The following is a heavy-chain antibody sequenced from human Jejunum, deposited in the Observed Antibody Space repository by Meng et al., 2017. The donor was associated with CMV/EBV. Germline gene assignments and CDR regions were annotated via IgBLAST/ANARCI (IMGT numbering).Heavy chain of an antibody. D-gene: IGHD2-2*01. CDR2: IRSKAYGGTT. J-gene: IGHJ4*02. CDR1: FGDYA. V-gene: IGHV3-49*04. CDR3: SRVEVPAAVGGDSDY. Sequence: FGDYAMNWVRQAPGKGLEWVGFIRSKAYGGTTEYAASVKGRFTISRDDSKSIAYLQMDSLKTEDTAMYYCSRVEVPAAVGGDSDYWGQGTLVTVSS.